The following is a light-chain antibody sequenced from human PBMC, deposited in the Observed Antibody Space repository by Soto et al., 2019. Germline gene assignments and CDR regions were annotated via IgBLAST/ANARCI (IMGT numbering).Light chain of an antibody. CDR2: DAS. Sequence: EIVLTQSPATMSLSPGERAILSCRASQNFGTYLAWYQQKPGQAPRLLIYDASNRATGIPARFGGSGSGTDFTLTIHSLEPEDFAVYYCQQRSNWPGTFGPGTKVDIK. V-gene: IGKV3-11*01. CDR3: QQRSNWPGT. CDR1: QNFGTY. J-gene: IGKJ3*01.